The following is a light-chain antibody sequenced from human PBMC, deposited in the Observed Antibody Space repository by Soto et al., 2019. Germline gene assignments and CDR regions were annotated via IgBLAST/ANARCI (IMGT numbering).Light chain of an antibody. CDR1: SSNIGSEA. J-gene: IGLJ1*01. V-gene: IGLV1-44*01. CDR2: SNN. Sequence: QSVLAQPPSASGTPGQRFTISCSGSSSNIGSEAVNWYQQLPGTAPKLLIYSNNQRPSGVPDRFSGSKSGTSASLAISGLQSEDEADYYCAAWDHSLNGLYVFGTGTKVTVL. CDR3: AAWDHSLNGLYV.